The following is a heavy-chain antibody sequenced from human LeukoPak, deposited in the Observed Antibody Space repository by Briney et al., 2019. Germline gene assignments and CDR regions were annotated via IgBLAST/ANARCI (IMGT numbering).Heavy chain of an antibody. V-gene: IGHV3-15*01. CDR1: GFTFSNAW. J-gene: IGHJ4*02. D-gene: IGHD3-22*01. CDR3: ARLGGDSSGYYHGYFDY. Sequence: GGSLRLSCTASGFTFSNAWMSWVRQAPGKGLEWVGRIKSKSDGGTTDYAAPVKGRFTISRDDSKNTLYLQMNSLKTEDTAVYYCARLGGDSSGYYHGYFDYWGQGNLVTVSS. CDR2: IKSKSDGGTT.